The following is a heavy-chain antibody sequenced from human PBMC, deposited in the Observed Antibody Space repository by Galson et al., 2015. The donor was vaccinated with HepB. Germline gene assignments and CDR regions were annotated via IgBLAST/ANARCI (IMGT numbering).Heavy chain of an antibody. CDR3: ARHRSGSRWAISYYFDY. CDR2: IYYSGST. CDR1: GGSISSYY. V-gene: IGHV4-39*01. J-gene: IGHJ4*02. D-gene: IGHD6-25*01. Sequence: SETLSLTCTVSGGSISSYYWSWIRQPPGKGLEWIGSIYYSGSTYYNPSLKSRVTISVDTSKNQFSLKLSSVTAADTAVYYCARHRSGSRWAISYYFDYWGQGTLVTVSS.